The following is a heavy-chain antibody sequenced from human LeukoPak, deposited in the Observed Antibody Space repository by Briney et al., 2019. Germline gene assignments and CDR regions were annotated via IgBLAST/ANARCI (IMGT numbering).Heavy chain of an antibody. D-gene: IGHD3-22*01. CDR3: AKDRSYYDSGGFRNFDY. CDR2: IRNDGSNN. J-gene: IGHJ4*02. Sequence: AGGSLRLSCAASALTFNSCGMHWVRQAPGKGLEWVAFIRNDGSNNYYADSVKGRFTISRDNSKNTLYLQMNSLRAEDTAVYYCAKDRSYYDSGGFRNFDYWGQGTLVTVSS. CDR1: ALTFNSCG. V-gene: IGHV3-30*02.